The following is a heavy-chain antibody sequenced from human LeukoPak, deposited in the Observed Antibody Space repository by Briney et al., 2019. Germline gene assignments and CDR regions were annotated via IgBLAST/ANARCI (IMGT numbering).Heavy chain of an antibody. CDR1: GFTFRDDW. CDR3: ATEGTDGRGSFGWFDT. Sequence: GGSLRLSCVASGFTFRDDWMTWVRQAPGEGLEWVSNIKEDGSVRYYVDSLKGRFTISRDNAKNSLYLQLNSLRAEDTAVYYCATEGTDGRGSFGWFDTWGQGTLVTVSS. D-gene: IGHD3-10*01. J-gene: IGHJ5*02. CDR2: IKEDGSVR. V-gene: IGHV3-7*01.